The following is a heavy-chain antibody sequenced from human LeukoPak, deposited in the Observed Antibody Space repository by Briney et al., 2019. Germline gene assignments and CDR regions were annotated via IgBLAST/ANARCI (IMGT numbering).Heavy chain of an antibody. Sequence: GASVKVSCKASGYTFTTYAMHWVRQAPGQRLEWMGWINAGYGNTKYSQKFQGRVTITRDTSTSTAYMELRSLRSDDTAVYYCARSYCSSTSCYSGSYDWTWTGGWFDPWGQGTLVTVSS. V-gene: IGHV1-3*01. J-gene: IGHJ5*02. CDR3: ARSYCSSTSCYSGSYDWTWTGGWFDP. D-gene: IGHD2-2*01. CDR1: GYTFTTYA. CDR2: INAGYGNT.